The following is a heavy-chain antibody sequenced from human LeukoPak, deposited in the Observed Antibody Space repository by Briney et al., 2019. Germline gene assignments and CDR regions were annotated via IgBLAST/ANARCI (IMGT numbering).Heavy chain of an antibody. CDR1: GFTFSSYA. CDR3: ARGPYYDFWSGYFYFDY. Sequence: GGSLRLSCAASGFTFSSYAMSWVRQAPGKGLEWVSSISSSSSYIYYADSVKGRFTISRDNAKNSLYLQMNSLRAEDTAVYYCARGPYYDFWSGYFYFDYWGQGTLVTVSS. V-gene: IGHV3-21*01. CDR2: ISSSSSYI. J-gene: IGHJ4*02. D-gene: IGHD3-3*01.